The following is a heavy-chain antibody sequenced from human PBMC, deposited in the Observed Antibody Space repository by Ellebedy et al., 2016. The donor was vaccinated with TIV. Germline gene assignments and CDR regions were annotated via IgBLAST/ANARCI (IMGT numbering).Heavy chain of an antibody. V-gene: IGHV3-23*01. CDR2: ISHTGGRT. Sequence: PGGSLRLSCAASGFTFSSYAMSWVRQAPGKGLEWVSTISHTGGRTYYADSVGGRFTISRDNSKKKLYLQMNSLSAEDTAVYYCAKGRGGGSDSSAPRYYFDYWGLGTLVTVSS. CDR3: AKGRGGGSDSSAPRYYFDY. D-gene: IGHD3-22*01. CDR1: GFTFSSYA. J-gene: IGHJ4*02.